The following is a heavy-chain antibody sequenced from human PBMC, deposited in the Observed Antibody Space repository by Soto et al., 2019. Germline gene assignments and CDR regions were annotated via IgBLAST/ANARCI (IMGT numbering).Heavy chain of an antibody. D-gene: IGHD3-22*01. V-gene: IGHV4-30-4*01. CDR1: GVSISSGDDY. Sequence: QVQLQESGPGLVKPSQTLSLTCIVSGVSISSGDDYWSWIRQPPGKGLEWIGYIYSSGCTYSNPSLRSRATISADTSKNQFSLKLTSVTAADTAVYYCARGGGYDYWGQGALVTVSS. CDR2: IYSSGCT. J-gene: IGHJ4*02. CDR3: ARGGGYDY.